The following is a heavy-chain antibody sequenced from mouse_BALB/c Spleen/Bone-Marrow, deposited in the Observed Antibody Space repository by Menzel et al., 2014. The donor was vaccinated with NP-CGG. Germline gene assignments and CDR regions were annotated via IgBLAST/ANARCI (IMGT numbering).Heavy chain of an antibody. CDR2: IWSGGST. Sequence: VQLVESGPGLVQPSQSLSITCTVSGFSLTTYGVHWVRQSPGKGLEWLGVIWSGGSTDYNAAFISRLSISKDNSKSQVFLKMNSLQANDTAIYYCARINYGSRRYWYFDVWGAGTTVTVSS. V-gene: IGHV2-2*02. CDR1: GFSLTTYG. D-gene: IGHD1-1*01. J-gene: IGHJ1*01. CDR3: ARINYGSRRYWYFDV.